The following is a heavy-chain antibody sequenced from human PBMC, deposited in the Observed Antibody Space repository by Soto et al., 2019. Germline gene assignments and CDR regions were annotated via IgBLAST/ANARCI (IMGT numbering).Heavy chain of an antibody. D-gene: IGHD1-26*01. J-gene: IGHJ6*02. V-gene: IGHV4-39*02. CDR1: GGSISSSSYY. Sequence: SETLSLTCTVSGGSISSSSYYWGWIRQPPGKGLEWIGSIYYSGSTYYNPSLKSRVTISVDTSKNQFSLTLSSVTAADTAVYYCAREEVGAITSYYYYYGMDVWGQGTTVTVSS. CDR3: AREEVGAITSYYYYYGMDV. CDR2: IYYSGST.